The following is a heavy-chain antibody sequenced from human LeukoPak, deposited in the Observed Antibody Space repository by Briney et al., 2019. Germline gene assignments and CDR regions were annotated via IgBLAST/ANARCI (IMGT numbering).Heavy chain of an antibody. CDR2: ISYDGSNK. D-gene: IGHD6-13*01. CDR1: GFTFSSYA. Sequence: GGSLRLSCAASGFTFSSYAMHWVRQAPGKGLEWVAVISYDGSNKYYADSVKGRFTISRDNSKNTLYLQMNSLRAEDTAVYYCARGSRAAADHFDYWGQGTLVTVSS. J-gene: IGHJ4*02. CDR3: ARGSRAAADHFDY. V-gene: IGHV3-30-3*01.